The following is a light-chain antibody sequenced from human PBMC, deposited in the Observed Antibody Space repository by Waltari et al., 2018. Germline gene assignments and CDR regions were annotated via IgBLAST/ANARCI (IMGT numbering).Light chain of an antibody. CDR1: QSVTTS. CDR2: GAS. J-gene: IGKJ4*01. Sequence: EIVMTQSPATVSVSPGERATLSCRASQSVTTSLAWFQQRPGPPPRVLIYGASTRAAGIPARFSCSGSGTEFTFTISCLQSEDFAVYYCQQYEDWPPITFGGGTKVEIK. CDR3: QQYEDWPPIT. V-gene: IGKV3-15*01.